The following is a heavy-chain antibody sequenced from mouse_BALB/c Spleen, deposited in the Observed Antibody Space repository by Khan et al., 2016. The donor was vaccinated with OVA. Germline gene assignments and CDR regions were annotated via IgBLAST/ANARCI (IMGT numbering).Heavy chain of an antibody. CDR1: GYSFTDYT. CDR3: ARSGYGGFAY. D-gene: IGHD1-2*01. J-gene: IGHJ3*01. V-gene: IGHV1S135*01. CDR2: VNPYNGGT. Sequence: QLQQSGPELVKPGTSMKISCKASGYSFTDYTMNWVKQSHGKNLEWIGLVNPYNGGTNYDQKFKGKATLTVHKSSSTAFMELLSLTSEDSAVYYYARSGYGGFAYWGQGTLVTVSA.